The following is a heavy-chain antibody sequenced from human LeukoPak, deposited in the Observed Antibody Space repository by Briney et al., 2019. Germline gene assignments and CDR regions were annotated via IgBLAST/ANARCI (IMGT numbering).Heavy chain of an antibody. J-gene: IGHJ4*02. CDR2: IFSGGST. CDR3: ARVGPTRSDFDY. Sequence: RGSLRLSSAASGFIFISNYMTWGRQAPRKGLEWVSIIFSGGSTYYADSVKGRVTISRDNSKNTLYLQMNNLRGEDTAVYYCARVGPTRSDFDYWGQGTLVTVSS. V-gene: IGHV3-53*01. CDR1: GFIFISNY. D-gene: IGHD1-26*01.